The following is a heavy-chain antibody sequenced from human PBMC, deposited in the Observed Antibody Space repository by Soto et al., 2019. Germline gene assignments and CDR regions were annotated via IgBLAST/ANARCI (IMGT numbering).Heavy chain of an antibody. V-gene: IGHV1-69*02. CDR2: IIPILGIA. CDR1: GGTFSSYT. CDR3: ARYGSGSLPLLDY. J-gene: IGHJ4*02. Sequence: QVQLVQSGAEVKKPGSSVKVSCKASGGTFSSYTISWVRQAPGQGLEWMGRIIPILGIANYAQKFQGRVTITADKSTSTAYMELSSLRSEDTAVYYCARYGSGSLPLLDYWGQGTLVTVSS. D-gene: IGHD3-10*01.